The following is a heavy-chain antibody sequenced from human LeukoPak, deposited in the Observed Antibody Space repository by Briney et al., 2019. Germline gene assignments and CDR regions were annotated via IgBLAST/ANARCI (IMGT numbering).Heavy chain of an antibody. D-gene: IGHD2-2*02. Sequence: GESLQSSCKGSGYSFTSYWIGWVRQMPGKGLEWMGSLYPGDSDARYSLSFPGQVTISADKSISTAYLQWSSLKASDTAMYYCARWTRYCSSTSCYTENGLDYWGQGPLVTVSS. CDR2: LYPGDSDA. CDR1: GYSFTSYW. CDR3: ARWTRYCSSTSCYTENGLDY. J-gene: IGHJ4*02. V-gene: IGHV5-51*01.